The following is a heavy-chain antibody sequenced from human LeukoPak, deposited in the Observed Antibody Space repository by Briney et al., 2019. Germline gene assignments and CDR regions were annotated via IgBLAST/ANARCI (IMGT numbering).Heavy chain of an antibody. CDR3: ARGGITMVQGVIIG. CDR2: ISSSSSYI. Sequence: GGSLRLSCAASGFTFSSYSMNWVRQAPGKGLEWVSSISSSSSYIYYADSVKGRFTISRDNAKNSLYLQMNSLRAEDTAVYYCARGGITMVQGVIIGWGQGTPVTVSS. CDR1: GFTFSSYS. D-gene: IGHD3-10*01. J-gene: IGHJ4*02. V-gene: IGHV3-21*01.